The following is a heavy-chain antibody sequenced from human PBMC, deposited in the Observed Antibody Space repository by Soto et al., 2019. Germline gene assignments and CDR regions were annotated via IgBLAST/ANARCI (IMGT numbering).Heavy chain of an antibody. Sequence: GGSLRLSCAASGFTFSSYGMHWVRQAPGKGLEWVAVISYDGSNKYYADSVKGRFTISRDNSKNTLYLQMNSLRAEDTAVYYCAKDGPGDGDSSGYYWADYWGQGTLVTVYS. D-gene: IGHD3-22*01. CDR3: AKDGPGDGDSSGYYWADY. V-gene: IGHV3-30*18. J-gene: IGHJ4*02. CDR1: GFTFSSYG. CDR2: ISYDGSNK.